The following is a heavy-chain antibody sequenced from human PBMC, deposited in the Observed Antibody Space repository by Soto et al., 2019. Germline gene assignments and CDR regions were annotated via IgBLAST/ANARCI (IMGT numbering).Heavy chain of an antibody. D-gene: IGHD3-22*01. J-gene: IGHJ4*01. CDR3: TTDSYSTIIIVRFDY. CDR2: IKSKTDGGTT. CDR1: GFTFSNYA. Sequence: GGSLRLSCAASGFTFSNYAISWVRQAPGKGLEWVGRIKSKTDGGTTDYAEPVKGRFAISRDDSNNMVYLQMNSLKIEDTAVYYCTTDSYSTIIIVRFDYWGHGTLVTVSS. V-gene: IGHV3-15*01.